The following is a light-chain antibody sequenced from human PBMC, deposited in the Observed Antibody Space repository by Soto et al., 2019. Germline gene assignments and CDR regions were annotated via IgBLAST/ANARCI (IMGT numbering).Light chain of an antibody. CDR1: ISYVGGYNY. CDR3: SSYTSSSTYV. V-gene: IGLV2-14*01. Sequence: SVLTQPASVSWSPGQSITISCTGTISYVGGYNYVSWYQQNPGKAPKLMIYEVSNRPSGVSNLFSGSKSGNTASLTISGLQAEDEADYYCSSYTSSSTYVFGTVTKVTVL. CDR2: EVS. J-gene: IGLJ1*01.